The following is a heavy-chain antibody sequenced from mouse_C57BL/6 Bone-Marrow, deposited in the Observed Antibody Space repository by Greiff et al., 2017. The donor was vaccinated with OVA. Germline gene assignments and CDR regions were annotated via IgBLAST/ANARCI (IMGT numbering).Heavy chain of an antibody. CDR2: IYPSDSET. Sequence: QVQLQQPGAELVRPGSSVKLSCKASGYTFTSYWMDWVKQRPGQGLEWIGNIYPSDSETHYNQKFKDKATLTVDKSSSTAYMQLSSLTSEDSAVYFCAHLYYDYEGFAYWGQGTLVTVSA. D-gene: IGHD2-4*01. CDR1: GYTFTSYW. V-gene: IGHV1-61*01. J-gene: IGHJ3*01. CDR3: AHLYYDYEGFAY.